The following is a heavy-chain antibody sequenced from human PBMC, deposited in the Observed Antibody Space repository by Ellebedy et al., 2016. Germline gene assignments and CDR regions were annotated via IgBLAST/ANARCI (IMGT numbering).Heavy chain of an antibody. D-gene: IGHD3-10*01. V-gene: IGHV1-2*02. CDR1: GYTFTGYY. Sequence: ASVKVSCXASGYTFTGYYMHWVRQAPGQGLEWMGWINPNSGGTNYAQKFQGRVTMTRDTSISTAYMELSRLRSDDTAVYYCARVPIRGVLLPRGDMDVWGKGTTVTVSS. CDR2: INPNSGGT. J-gene: IGHJ6*03. CDR3: ARVPIRGVLLPRGDMDV.